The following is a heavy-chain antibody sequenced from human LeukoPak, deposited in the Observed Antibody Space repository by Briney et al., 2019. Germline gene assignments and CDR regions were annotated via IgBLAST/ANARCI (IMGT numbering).Heavy chain of an antibody. D-gene: IGHD5-12*01. CDR3: ARDYSGYPELWGFDY. CDR2: IDPNSGGT. Sequence: ASVKVSCKASGYTFTDFYMYWVRQAPGQGLEWMGWIDPNSGGTHYAQKFQGRVTMTRDTSISTAYMELSRLRSDDTAVYYCARDYSGYPELWGFDYWGQGTLVTVSS. V-gene: IGHV1-2*02. CDR1: GYTFTDFY. J-gene: IGHJ4*02.